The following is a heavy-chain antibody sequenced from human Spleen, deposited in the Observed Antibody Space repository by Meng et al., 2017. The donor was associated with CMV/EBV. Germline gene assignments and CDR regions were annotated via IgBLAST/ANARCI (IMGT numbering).Heavy chain of an antibody. Sequence: GESLKISCAASGFTYSTYAMSWVRQAPGKGLEWVALISYDGGNQYYADSVKGRFTISRDSSKNTLYLQMNSLRAEDTAVYFCARDPSYDSNYLDFWGQGTLVTVSS. V-gene: IGHV3-30*19. J-gene: IGHJ4*02. CDR2: ISYDGGNQ. CDR1: GFTYSTYA. CDR3: ARDPSYDSNYLDF. D-gene: IGHD3-22*01.